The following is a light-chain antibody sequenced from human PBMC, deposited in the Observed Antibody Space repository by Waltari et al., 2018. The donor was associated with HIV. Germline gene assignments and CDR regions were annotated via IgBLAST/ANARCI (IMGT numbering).Light chain of an antibody. Sequence: DVLMTQTPLSSPVTVGQTASISCRSSQSLVHSDGNTYLTWLQQRPGQPPRLLNYRVSNRFTGVPDRISGSGAGTDCTLKSSRVEAGDVGIYYCMQATQYPYTFGQGTKLEIK. CDR2: RVS. J-gene: IGKJ2*01. CDR1: QSLVHSDGNTY. CDR3: MQATQYPYT. V-gene: IGKV2-24*01.